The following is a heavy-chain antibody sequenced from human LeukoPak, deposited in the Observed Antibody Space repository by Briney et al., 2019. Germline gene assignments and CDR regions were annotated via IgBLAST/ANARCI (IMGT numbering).Heavy chain of an antibody. Sequence: PSETLSLTCTVSGGSISSSSYYWGWIRQPPGKGLEWIGSIYYRGSTYYNPSLKSRVTISVDTSKNQFSLKLSSVTAADTAVYYCARPALSDFWSGYSETHWYFDLWGRGTLVTVSS. CDR2: IYYRGST. CDR1: GGSISSSSYY. J-gene: IGHJ2*01. V-gene: IGHV4-39*01. D-gene: IGHD3-3*01. CDR3: ARPALSDFWSGYSETHWYFDL.